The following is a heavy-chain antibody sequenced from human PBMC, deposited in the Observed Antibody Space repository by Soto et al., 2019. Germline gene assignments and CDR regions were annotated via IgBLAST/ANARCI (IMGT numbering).Heavy chain of an antibody. Sequence: QVQLQESGPGLVKPSQTLSLTCTVSGGSISSGGYYWSWMRQHPGKGLEWIGYIYYSGSTYYNPSLKSRVTISVDTSKNQFSLRLSSVTAADTAVYFCARAASSSYFDYWGQGTLVTVSS. CDR2: IYYSGST. CDR1: GGSISSGGYY. V-gene: IGHV4-31*03. J-gene: IGHJ4*02. CDR3: ARAASSSYFDY. D-gene: IGHD2-2*01.